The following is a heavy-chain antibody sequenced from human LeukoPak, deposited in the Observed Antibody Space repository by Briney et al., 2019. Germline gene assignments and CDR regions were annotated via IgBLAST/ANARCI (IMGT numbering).Heavy chain of an antibody. CDR2: ISSSGSTI. D-gene: IGHD3-10*01. Sequence: HPGGSLRLSCAASGFTFSSYEMNWVRQAPGKGLEWVSYISSSGSTIYYADSVKGRLTISRDNAKNSLYLQMNSLRAEDTAVYYCAKPRVRGPHYYYYYMDVWGKGTTVTISS. CDR1: GFTFSSYE. V-gene: IGHV3-48*03. J-gene: IGHJ6*03. CDR3: AKPRVRGPHYYYYYMDV.